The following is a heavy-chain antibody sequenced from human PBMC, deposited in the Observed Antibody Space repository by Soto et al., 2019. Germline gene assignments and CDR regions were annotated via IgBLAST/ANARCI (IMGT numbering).Heavy chain of an antibody. CDR2: IIPIFGTA. J-gene: IGHJ6*02. CDR3: ARGGVAERPHYYSYGMDV. D-gene: IGHD1-1*01. CDR1: GGTFSSYA. Sequence: QVQLVQSGAEVKKPGSSVKVSCKASGGTFSSYAISWVRQAPGQGLEWMGGIIPIFGTANYAQKFQGRVTITADESTSTAYMELSSLRSEDTAVYYCARGGVAERPHYYSYGMDVWGQGTTVTVSS. V-gene: IGHV1-69*12.